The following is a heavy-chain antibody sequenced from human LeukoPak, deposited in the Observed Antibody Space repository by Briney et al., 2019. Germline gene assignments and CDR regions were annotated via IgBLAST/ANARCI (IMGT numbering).Heavy chain of an antibody. D-gene: IGHD2-2*01. CDR1: GFTFTDYA. Sequence: GGSLRLSCTASGFTFTDYAMSWVRQAPGKGLEWVGFITNKAFGETIQYAASVKGRFSISRDDSKSIAYLQMNSLKTEDTALYYCTRGMGKTTSRAFEIWGRGTMVTVSS. J-gene: IGHJ3*02. CDR3: TRGMGKTTSRAFEI. CDR2: ITNKAFGETI. V-gene: IGHV3-49*04.